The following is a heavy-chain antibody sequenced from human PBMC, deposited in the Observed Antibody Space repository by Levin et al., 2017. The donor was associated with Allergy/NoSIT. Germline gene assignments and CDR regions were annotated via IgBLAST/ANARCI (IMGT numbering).Heavy chain of an antibody. D-gene: IGHD6-13*01. CDR1: GFTFDDYA. CDR3: AKERSRSLIAAASFDY. V-gene: IGHV3-9*01. Sequence: LSLTCAASGFTFDDYAMHWVRQAPGKGLEWVSGISWNSGSIGYADSVKGRFTISRDNAKNSLYLQMNSLRAEDTALYYCAKERSRSLIAAASFDYWGQGTLVTVSS. CDR2: ISWNSGSI. J-gene: IGHJ4*02.